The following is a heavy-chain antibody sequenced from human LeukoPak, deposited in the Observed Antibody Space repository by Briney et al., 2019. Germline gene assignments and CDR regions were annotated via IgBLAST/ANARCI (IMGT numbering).Heavy chain of an antibody. Sequence: PGGSLRLSCAASGITFSTYVMTWVRQAPGKGLEWVSAIVDSGDSTFYTDSVKGRFITSRDNSKNTLYLQMNSLRAEDTAVYYCAKVLNCGGDCYYMDVWGKGTTVTVSS. D-gene: IGHD2-21*01. CDR1: GITFSTYV. J-gene: IGHJ6*03. V-gene: IGHV3-23*01. CDR2: IVDSGDST. CDR3: AKVLNCGGDCYYMDV.